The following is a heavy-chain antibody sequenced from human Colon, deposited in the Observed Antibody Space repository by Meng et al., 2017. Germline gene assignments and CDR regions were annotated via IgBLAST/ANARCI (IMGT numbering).Heavy chain of an antibody. CDR3: AREESMGGTLTY. V-gene: IGHV4-34*01. CDR2: INHSGSA. CDR1: SGSLSGYY. D-gene: IGHD1-26*01. J-gene: IGHJ4*02. Sequence: QVQLQQWGAGRLKPSETLSLTCAVYSGSLSGYYWSWIRQPPGKELEWIGEINHSGSANYNPSLKSRVTISVDTSKNQFSLKLSSVTAADTAVYYCAREESMGGTLTYWGQGTLVTVSS.